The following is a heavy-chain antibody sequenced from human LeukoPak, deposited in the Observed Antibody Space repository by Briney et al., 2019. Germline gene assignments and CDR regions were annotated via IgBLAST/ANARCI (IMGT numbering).Heavy chain of an antibody. CDR3: ARDDISGTAFDF. J-gene: IGHJ4*02. Sequence: ASVKVSCKASGYTFTAYYMHWVRQAPGQGLEWMGWINPNSGGTNYAQKFQGRVTMTRDTSISTYYVELSRLRSDDTAVYYCARDDISGTAFDFWGQGTLVTVSS. D-gene: IGHD1-26*01. CDR1: GYTFTAYY. V-gene: IGHV1-2*02. CDR2: INPNSGGT.